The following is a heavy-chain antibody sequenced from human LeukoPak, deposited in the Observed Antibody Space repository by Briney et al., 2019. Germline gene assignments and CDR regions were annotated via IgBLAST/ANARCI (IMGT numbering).Heavy chain of an antibody. CDR2: INHSGST. Sequence: SETLSLTCAVYGGSFSGYYWTWIRQPPGKGLEWIGEINHSGSTNYNPSLKSRVTISIDTSKNHFSLRLSSMTAADTAVYYCARGPTTHYNFLTGYYYFDYWGQGTLVTVSS. CDR3: ARGPTTHYNFLTGYYYFDY. D-gene: IGHD3-9*01. CDR1: GGSFSGYY. J-gene: IGHJ4*02. V-gene: IGHV4-34*01.